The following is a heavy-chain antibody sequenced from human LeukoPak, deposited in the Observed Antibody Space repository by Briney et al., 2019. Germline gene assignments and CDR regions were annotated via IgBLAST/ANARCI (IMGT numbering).Heavy chain of an antibody. CDR1: GFTFSSYS. V-gene: IGHV3-21*01. D-gene: IGHD2-21*02. CDR2: ISSSSSYI. CDR3: ATVLVTAMGQVNY. J-gene: IGHJ4*02. Sequence: GGSLRLSCAASGFTFSSYSMNWVRQAPGKGLEWVSSISSSSSYIYYADSVKGRFTISRDNAKNSLYLQMNSLRAEDTAVYYCATVLVTAMGQVNYWGQGTLVTVFS.